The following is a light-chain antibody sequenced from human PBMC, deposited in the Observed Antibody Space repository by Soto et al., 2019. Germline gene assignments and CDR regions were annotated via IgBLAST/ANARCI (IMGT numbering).Light chain of an antibody. V-gene: IGLV2-18*02. CDR1: SSDVGSYNR. J-gene: IGLJ1*01. CDR3: SSYTSSSTYV. Sequence: QSVLTQPHSVSGSPGQSVTISCTGTSSDVGSYNRVSWYQQPPGTAPKLMIYEVSNRPSGVPDRFSGSKSGNTASLTISGLQAEDEDDYYCSSYTSSSTYVFGTGTKVTVL. CDR2: EVS.